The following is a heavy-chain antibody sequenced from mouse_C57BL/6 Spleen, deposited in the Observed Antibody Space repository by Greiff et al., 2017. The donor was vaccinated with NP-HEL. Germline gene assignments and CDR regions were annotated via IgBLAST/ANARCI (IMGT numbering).Heavy chain of an antibody. CDR2: IWGVGST. V-gene: IGHV2-6*01. J-gene: IGHJ4*01. CDR3: ARIGYDDAMDD. Sequence: QVQLKESGPGLVAPSQSLTLTCTVSGFSLTSYGVDWVRQSPGKGLEWLGVIWGVGSTNYNSARESGLCISKHNSKSQVLLKMNSLQTDDTAMYYCARIGYDDAMDDWGQGTSVTVSS. D-gene: IGHD2-2*01. CDR1: GFSLTSYG.